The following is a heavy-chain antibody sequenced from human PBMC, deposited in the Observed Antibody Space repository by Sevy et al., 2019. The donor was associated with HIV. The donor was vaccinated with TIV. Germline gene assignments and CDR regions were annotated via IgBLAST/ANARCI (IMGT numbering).Heavy chain of an antibody. V-gene: IGHV4-31*03. D-gene: IGHD3-22*01. CDR3: ARDVADYYDSSGYPQRPDAFDI. CDR1: GGSISSGGYY. J-gene: IGHJ3*02. CDR2: IYYSGST. Sequence: SETLSLTCTVSGGSISSGGYYWSWIRQYPGKGLEWIGYIYYSGSTYYNPSLKSRVTISVDTSKNQFSLKLSSVTAADTAVYYCARDVADYYDSSGYPQRPDAFDIWGQGTMVTVSS.